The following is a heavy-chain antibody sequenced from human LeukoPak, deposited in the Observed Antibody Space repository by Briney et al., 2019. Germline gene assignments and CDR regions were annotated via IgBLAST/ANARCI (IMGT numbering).Heavy chain of an antibody. V-gene: IGHV4-59*01. CDR2: IYYSGST. J-gene: IGHJ6*03. CDR3: ARADYYGSGSYYNYYYYYMDV. Sequence: SETLSLTCTVSGGSISSYYWSWLRQPPGKGLEWIGYIYYSGSTNYNPSLKSRVTISVDTSKNQFSLKLSSVTAADTAVYYCARADYYGSGSYYNYYYYYMDVWGKGTTVTVSS. CDR1: GGSISSYY. D-gene: IGHD3-10*01.